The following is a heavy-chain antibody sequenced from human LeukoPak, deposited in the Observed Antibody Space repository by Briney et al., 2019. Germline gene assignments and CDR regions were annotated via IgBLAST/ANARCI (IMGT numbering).Heavy chain of an antibody. CDR3: AKIRFYYDSGFDYWYFDL. J-gene: IGHJ2*01. CDR2: ITASSGGT. D-gene: IGHD3-22*01. V-gene: IGHV3-23*01. Sequence: SGGSLRLSCAASGFPFSSYAMGWVRQAPRKGLEWVSGITASSGGTYYADSVKGRFTISRDNSKNTLYLQINRLRAEDTAIYFCAKIRFYYDSGFDYWYFDLWGRGTLVTVSS. CDR1: GFPFSSYA.